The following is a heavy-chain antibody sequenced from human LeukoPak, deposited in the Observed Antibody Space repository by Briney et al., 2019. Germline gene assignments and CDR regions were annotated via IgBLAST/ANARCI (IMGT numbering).Heavy chain of an antibody. J-gene: IGHJ6*02. CDR3: ARGPNYSYGMDV. Sequence: GGSLRLSCAASGFTFSSYGMHWVRQAPGKGLEWVAVIWYDGSNKYYADSVKGRFTISRDNSKNTLYLQMNSLRAEDMAVYYCARGPNYSYGMDVWGQGTTVTVSS. CDR1: GFTFSSYG. CDR2: IWYDGSNK. V-gene: IGHV3-33*01.